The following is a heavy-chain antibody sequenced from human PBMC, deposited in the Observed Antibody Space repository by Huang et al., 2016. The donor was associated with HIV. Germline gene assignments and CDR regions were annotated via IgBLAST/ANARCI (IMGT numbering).Heavy chain of an antibody. D-gene: IGHD1-26*01. CDR2: SDPKDPDG. V-gene: IGHV5-51*01. CDR1: GYMFTGYW. CDR3: AKQRSPTFLYFAMDV. J-gene: IGHJ6*02. Sequence: EVQLVQSGAEAKKPGESLRISCKASGYMFTGYWIGWVRQMPGKGLEWMGRSDPKDPDGRSRPSVEGQVTFSVDKSSSTAYLQWASLKASDSAIYYCAKQRSPTFLYFAMDVWGQGSTVIVS.